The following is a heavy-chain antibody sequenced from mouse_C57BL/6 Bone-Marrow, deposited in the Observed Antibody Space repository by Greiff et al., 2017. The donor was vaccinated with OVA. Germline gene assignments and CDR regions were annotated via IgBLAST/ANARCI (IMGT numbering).Heavy chain of an antibody. J-gene: IGHJ3*01. V-gene: IGHV1-15*01. CDR1: GYTFTDYE. CDR2: IDPETGGT. Sequence: QVQLQQSGAELVRPGASVTLSCKASGYTFTDYEMHWVKQTPVHGLEWIGAIDPETGGTAYNQKFKGKAILTADKSSSTAYMELRSLTSEDSAVYYCTRGRDYDPWFAYWGQGTLVTVSA. CDR3: TRGRDYDPWFAY. D-gene: IGHD2-4*01.